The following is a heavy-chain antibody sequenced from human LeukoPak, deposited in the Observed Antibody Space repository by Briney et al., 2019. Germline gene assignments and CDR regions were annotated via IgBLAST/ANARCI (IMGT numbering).Heavy chain of an antibody. D-gene: IGHD3-9*01. CDR2: IKTDGSEK. CDR3: ARDYTGYFP. J-gene: IGHJ5*02. V-gene: IGHV3-7*03. Sequence: GSLRLSCEASGFPFSSYWMSWVRPAPGKGLEWVANIKTDGSEKYYVDSVKGRFTISRDNAKNSLYLQMNSLRAEDTAVYHCARDYTGYFPWGQGTLVIVSS. CDR1: GFPFSSYW.